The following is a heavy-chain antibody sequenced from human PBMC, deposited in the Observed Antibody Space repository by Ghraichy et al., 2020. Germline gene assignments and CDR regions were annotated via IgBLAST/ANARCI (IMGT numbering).Heavy chain of an antibody. J-gene: IGHJ4*01. D-gene: IGHD3-10*01. CDR2: IYWDDDE. V-gene: IGHV2-5*02. CDR3: AHRPKYGLFDY. Sequence: SGPTLVKPTQTLTLTCTFSGFSLSSNGMGVGWIRQPPGKALEWLALIYWDDDERYSPSLKSRLTITKDTSKNQVVLTMTNMDPVDTATYYCAHRPKYGLFDYWGQGILVTVSS. CDR1: GFSLSSNGMG.